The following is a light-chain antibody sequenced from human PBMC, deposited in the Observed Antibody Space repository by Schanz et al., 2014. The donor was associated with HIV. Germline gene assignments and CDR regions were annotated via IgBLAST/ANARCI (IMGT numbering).Light chain of an antibody. CDR3: QQYGSSPLT. CDR1: QSVSRNY. Sequence: ETVLTQSPGSLSLFPGERATLSCRASQSVSRNYVAWYQQKPGQAPRLLIYGASSRATGIPDRFSGSGSGTDFTLTISRLEPEDFAVYYCQQYGSSPLTFGGGTKVEIK. CDR2: GAS. V-gene: IGKV3-20*01. J-gene: IGKJ4*01.